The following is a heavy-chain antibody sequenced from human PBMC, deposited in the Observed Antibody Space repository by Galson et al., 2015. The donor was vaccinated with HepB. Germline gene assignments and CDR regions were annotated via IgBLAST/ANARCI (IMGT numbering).Heavy chain of an antibody. J-gene: IGHJ6*02. CDR3: AKDVDSRDAAYCGGDCPYYYGMDV. V-gene: IGHV3-30*18. CDR1: GFTFSSYG. CDR2: ISYDGSNK. Sequence: SLRLSCAASGFTFSSYGMHWVRQAPGKGLGWVAIISYDGSNKYYADSVKGRFTISRDNSKNTLYLQINSLRAEDTAVYYCAKDVDSRDAAYCGGDCPYYYGMDVWGQGTTVTVSS. D-gene: IGHD2-21*02.